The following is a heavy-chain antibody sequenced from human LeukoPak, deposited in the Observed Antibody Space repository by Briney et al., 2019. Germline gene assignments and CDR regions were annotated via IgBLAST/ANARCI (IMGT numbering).Heavy chain of an antibody. CDR2: ISSNGGST. Sequence: PGGSLRLSCAASGFTFSSYATHWVRQAPGKGLEYVSAISSNGGSTYYANSVKGRFTISRDNSKNTLYLQMGSLRAEDMAVYYCARDNAGSVGRRNTPLKHWGQGTLVTVSS. CDR3: ARDNAGSVGRRNTPLKH. CDR1: GFTFSSYA. J-gene: IGHJ4*02. D-gene: IGHD1-26*01. V-gene: IGHV3-64*01.